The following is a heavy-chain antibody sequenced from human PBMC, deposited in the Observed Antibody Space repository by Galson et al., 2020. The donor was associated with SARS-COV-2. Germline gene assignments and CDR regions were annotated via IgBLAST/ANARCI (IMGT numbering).Heavy chain of an antibody. CDR3: ARRGWSGRTYYFDY. Sequence: SETLSLTCPVSGGSTRVSHWSWIRQSPEKGLEWIGSLHYSGSTNYTPSLQSRVTMSVDSSKNQFSLNLSSVTAADTAVYFCARRGWSGRTYYFDYWGHGILVTVSS. V-gene: IGHV4-59*13. J-gene: IGHJ4*01. CDR1: GGSTRVSH. CDR2: LHYSGST. D-gene: IGHD3-10*01.